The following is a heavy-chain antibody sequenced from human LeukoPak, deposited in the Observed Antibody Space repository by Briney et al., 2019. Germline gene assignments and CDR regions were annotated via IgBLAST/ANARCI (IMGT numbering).Heavy chain of an antibody. Sequence: SVKVSCKAYGGTFSTYRISWVRQAPGHGLEWMGGVIPIFGTAHYAQKFQGRVTITADVSTSTAYMEVSSLRSEDTAVYYCATDAPSETALASAFDIWGQGTMVTVSP. J-gene: IGHJ3*02. CDR1: GGTFSTYR. V-gene: IGHV1-69*13. CDR2: VIPIFGTA. D-gene: IGHD5-18*01. CDR3: ATDAPSETALASAFDI.